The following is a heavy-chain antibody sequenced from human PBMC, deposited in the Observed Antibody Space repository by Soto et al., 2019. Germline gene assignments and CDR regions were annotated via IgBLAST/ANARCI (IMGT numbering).Heavy chain of an antibody. CDR1: GGSIISGGYY. Sequence: LSLTCTVSGGSIISGGYYWSWISQHPGKGLEWIGYIYYSGSTYYNPSLKSRVTIAVGTSKNQFSLKLSSVTAADTDVYYCARDRGGGSNWFDPWGQGTLVNVSS. CDR2: IYYSGST. V-gene: IGHV4-31*03. J-gene: IGHJ5*02. CDR3: ARDRGGGSNWFDP. D-gene: IGHD3-16*01.